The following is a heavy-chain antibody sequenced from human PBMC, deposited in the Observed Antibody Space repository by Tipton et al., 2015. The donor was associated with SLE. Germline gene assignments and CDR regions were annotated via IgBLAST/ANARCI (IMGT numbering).Heavy chain of an antibody. Sequence: TLSLTCTVSGGSISSGSYYWSWIRQPPGKGLEWIGEINHSGSTNYNPSLKSRVTISVDTSKNQFSLKLSSVTAADTAVYYCATEHSSGWTAAFDIWGQGTMVTVSS. D-gene: IGHD6-19*01. J-gene: IGHJ3*02. V-gene: IGHV4-39*07. CDR3: ATEHSSGWTAAFDI. CDR2: INHSGST. CDR1: GGSISSGSYY.